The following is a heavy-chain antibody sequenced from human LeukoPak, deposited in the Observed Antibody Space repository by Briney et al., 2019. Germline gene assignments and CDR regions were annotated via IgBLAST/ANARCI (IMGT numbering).Heavy chain of an antibody. CDR2: VSQSGTTI. D-gene: IGHD3-10*01. J-gene: IGHJ4*02. Sequence: GSLRLSCAASGFTFSSYSMNWVRQAPGKGLEWVSYVSQSGTTIYFADSVKGRFTISRDNGKNSLYLQMNSPRAEDTAVYYCAREGHTYGSDYWGQGTLVTVSS. CDR1: GFTFSSYS. V-gene: IGHV3-48*04. CDR3: AREGHTYGSDY.